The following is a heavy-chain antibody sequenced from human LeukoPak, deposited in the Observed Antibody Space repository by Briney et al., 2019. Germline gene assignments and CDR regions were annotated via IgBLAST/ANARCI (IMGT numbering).Heavy chain of an antibody. CDR3: ARGIELATIGIDY. D-gene: IGHD5-24*01. CDR2: ISNSGAYL. V-gene: IGHV3-21*01. Sequence: GGSLKLSCAASGFTFSTYSMIWVRQAPGKGLEWVSSISNSGAYLYYADSVKGRFTISRDNAKNSLYLHMNSLRAEDTAVYYYARGIELATIGIDYWGQGTLVTVSS. J-gene: IGHJ4*02. CDR1: GFTFSTYS.